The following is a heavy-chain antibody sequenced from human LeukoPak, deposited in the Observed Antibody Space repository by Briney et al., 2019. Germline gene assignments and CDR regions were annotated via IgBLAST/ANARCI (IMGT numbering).Heavy chain of an antibody. V-gene: IGHV1-69*01. Sequence: SVKVSCKASGGTFSSYAISWVRQAPGQGLEWMGGIIPIFGTANYAQKFQGRVTITADESTSTAYMELSSLRSEDTAVYYCARDPIPWGSYRYGAFDIWGQGTMVTVSS. CDR2: IIPIFGTA. D-gene: IGHD3-16*02. CDR1: GGTFSSYA. J-gene: IGHJ3*02. CDR3: ARDPIPWGSYRYGAFDI.